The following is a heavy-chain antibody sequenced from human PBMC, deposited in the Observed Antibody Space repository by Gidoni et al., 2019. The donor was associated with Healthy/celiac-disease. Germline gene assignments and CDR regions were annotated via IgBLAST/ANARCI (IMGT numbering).Heavy chain of an antibody. D-gene: IGHD3-10*01. V-gene: IGHV3-23*01. CDR3: ANWFPSSGSDEGGSRYYYGMDV. CDR2: ISGSGGST. Sequence: EVQLLESGGGLVQPGGSLRLSCAASGLTFSSYAMSWVRQAPGKGLEWVSSISGSGGSTYYADSVKGRFTISRDNSKNTLYLQMNSLRAEDTAVYYCANWFPSSGSDEGGSRYYYGMDVWGQGTTVTVSS. CDR1: GLTFSSYA. J-gene: IGHJ6*02.